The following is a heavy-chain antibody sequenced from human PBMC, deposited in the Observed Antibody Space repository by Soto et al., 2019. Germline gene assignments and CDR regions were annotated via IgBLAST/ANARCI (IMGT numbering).Heavy chain of an antibody. CDR2: IIPIFGTA. J-gene: IGHJ5*02. V-gene: IGHV1-69*18. D-gene: IGHD2-2*02. CDR3: ASDDYCSSTSCYTRGNWFDP. CDR1: GGTFSSYA. Sequence: QVQLVQSGAEVKKPGSSVKVSCKASGGTFSSYAISWVRQAPGQGLEWMGRIIPIFGTANYAQKFQGRVTITADESTSTAYMELSSLRSEDTAVYHCASDDYCSSTSCYTRGNWFDPWGQGTLVTVSS.